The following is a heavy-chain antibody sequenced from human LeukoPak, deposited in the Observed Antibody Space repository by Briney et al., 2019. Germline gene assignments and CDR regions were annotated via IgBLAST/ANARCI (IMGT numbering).Heavy chain of an antibody. J-gene: IGHJ4*02. V-gene: IGHV3-33*01. CDR2: IWNDGINK. Sequence: GGSLRLYCAASGFTLRGFGVHWVRRAPGKGLEWLAGIWNDGINKYYADSVKGRFTISRDNSKNTLYLQMNSLRAEDTAVYYCARDYGGNPEDYYFDYWGQGTLVTVSS. CDR1: GFTLRGFG. D-gene: IGHD2-15*01. CDR3: ARDYGGNPEDYYFDY.